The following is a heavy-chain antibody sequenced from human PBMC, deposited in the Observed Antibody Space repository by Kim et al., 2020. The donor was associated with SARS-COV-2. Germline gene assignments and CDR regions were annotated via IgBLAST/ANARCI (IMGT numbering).Heavy chain of an antibody. D-gene: IGHD3-16*01. Sequence: ASVKVSCKASGHTFNNNGISWVRQAPGQGLEWMGWISEYNGNTNYAQKFQGRVTMTTDTSTSTAYLELRNLRSDDTALYYCARDLSSLGWFDPWGQGTLVTVSS. CDR1: GHTFNNNG. V-gene: IGHV1-18*04. CDR2: ISEYNGNT. J-gene: IGHJ5*02. CDR3: ARDLSSLGWFDP.